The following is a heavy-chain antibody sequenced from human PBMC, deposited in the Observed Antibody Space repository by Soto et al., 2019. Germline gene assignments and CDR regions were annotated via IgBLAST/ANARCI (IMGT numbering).Heavy chain of an antibody. Sequence: TGGSLSLSCAASGFPFSSYGMHWVRQAPGKGLEWVAVISYDGSNKYYADSVKGRFTISRDNSKNTLYLQMNSLRAEDTAVYYCAKEMGSSWYVEGSRKGDYYYYGMDVWGQGTTVTVSS. CDR3: AKEMGSSWYVEGSRKGDYYYYGMDV. V-gene: IGHV3-30*18. CDR1: GFPFSSYG. CDR2: ISYDGSNK. J-gene: IGHJ6*02. D-gene: IGHD6-13*01.